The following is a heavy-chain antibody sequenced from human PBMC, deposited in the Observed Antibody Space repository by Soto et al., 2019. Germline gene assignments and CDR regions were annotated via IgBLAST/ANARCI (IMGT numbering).Heavy chain of an antibody. CDR3: ARGLLYYDILTGYYPYNWFDP. J-gene: IGHJ5*02. CDR1: GGSFSGYY. Sequence: LSLTCAVYGGSFSGYYWSWIRQPPGKGLEWIGEINHSGSTNYNPSLKSRVTISVDTSKNQFSLKLSSVTAADTAVYYCARGLLYYDILTGYYPYNWFDPWGQGTLVTVSS. D-gene: IGHD3-9*01. V-gene: IGHV4-34*01. CDR2: INHSGST.